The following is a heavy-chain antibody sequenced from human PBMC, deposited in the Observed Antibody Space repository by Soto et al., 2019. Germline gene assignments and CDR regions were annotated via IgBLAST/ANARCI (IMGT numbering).Heavy chain of an antibody. CDR3: ARGLQTTVTIDWFD. CDR2: INHSGST. D-gene: IGHD4-17*01. V-gene: IGHV4-34*01. Sequence: SETLSLTCAVYGGSFSGYYWSWIRQPPGKGLEWIGEINHSGSTNYNPSLKSRVTISVDTSKNQFSLKLSSVTAADTAVYYCARGLQTTVTIDWFDWGQGTLVTVSS. CDR1: GGSFSGYY. J-gene: IGHJ4*02.